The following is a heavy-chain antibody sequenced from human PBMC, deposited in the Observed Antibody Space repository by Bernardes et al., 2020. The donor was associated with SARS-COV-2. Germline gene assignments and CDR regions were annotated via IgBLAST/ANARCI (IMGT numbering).Heavy chain of an antibody. CDR1: GYTFTSYA. D-gene: IGHD2-2*01. CDR2: INTNTGNP. J-gene: IGHJ4*02. CDR3: ARGPCSSTSCYEHQGGRIMGY. V-gene: IGHV7-4-1*02. Sequence: ASVKVSCKASGYTFTSYAMNWVRQAPGQGLEWMGWINTNTGNPTYAQGFTGRFVFSLDTSVSTAYLQISSLKAEDTAVYYCARGPCSSTSCYEHQGGRIMGYWGQGTLVTVSS.